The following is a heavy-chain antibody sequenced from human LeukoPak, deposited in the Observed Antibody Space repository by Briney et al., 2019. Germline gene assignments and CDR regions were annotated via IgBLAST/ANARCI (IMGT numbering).Heavy chain of an antibody. CDR3: GRGGDGIDV. CDR1: GFTFSSYG. V-gene: IGHV3-33*01. Sequence: GGSLRLSCAASGFTFSSYGMHWVRQAPGKGLEWVAVIWYDGSNKYYADSVKCRFTISRDNAKNTLYLQMNSLRAEDTAVYFRGRGGDGIDVWGQGTTVIVSS. J-gene: IGHJ3*01. CDR2: IWYDGSNK.